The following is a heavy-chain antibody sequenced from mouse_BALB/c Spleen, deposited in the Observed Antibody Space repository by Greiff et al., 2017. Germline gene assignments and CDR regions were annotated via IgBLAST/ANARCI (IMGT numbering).Heavy chain of an antibody. CDR2: IYPSDSYT. D-gene: IGHD2-1*01. Sequence: QVQLQQPGAELVRPGASVKLSCKASGYTFTSYWINWVKQRPGQGLEWIGNIYPSDSYTNYNQKFKDKATLTVDKSSSTAYMQLSSPTSEDSAVYYCTREDGNYGRAMDYWGQGTSVTVSS. CDR1: GYTFTSYW. CDR3: TREDGNYGRAMDY. V-gene: IGHV1-69*02. J-gene: IGHJ4*01.